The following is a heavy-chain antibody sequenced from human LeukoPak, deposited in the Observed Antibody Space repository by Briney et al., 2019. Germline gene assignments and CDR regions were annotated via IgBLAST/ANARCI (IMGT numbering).Heavy chain of an antibody. CDR2: ISSSSSSYI. CDR1: GFTFSSYS. D-gene: IGHD5-12*01. CDR3: ARDASVPPSGHDQLDY. Sequence: GGSLRLSCAASGFTFSSYSMNWVRQAPGKGLEWVSSISSSSSSYIYYADSVKGRFTISRDNAKNSLYLQMNSLRAEDTAVYYCARDASVPPSGHDQLDYWGQGTLVTVSS. V-gene: IGHV3-21*01. J-gene: IGHJ4*02.